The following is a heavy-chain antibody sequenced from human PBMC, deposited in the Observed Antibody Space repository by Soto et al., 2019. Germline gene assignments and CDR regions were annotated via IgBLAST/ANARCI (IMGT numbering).Heavy chain of an antibody. CDR2: INPNSCGT. CDR1: GYTFTGYY. V-gene: IGHV1-2*04. CDR3: ARGGELRPDYYYYGMDV. D-gene: IGHD1-26*01. J-gene: IGHJ6*02. Sequence: GASVKVSCKASGYTFTGYYMHWVRQAPGQGLEWMGWINPNSCGTNYAQKFQGWVTMTRDTSISTAYMELSRLRSDDTAVYYCARGGELRPDYYYYGMDVWGQGTTVTVSS.